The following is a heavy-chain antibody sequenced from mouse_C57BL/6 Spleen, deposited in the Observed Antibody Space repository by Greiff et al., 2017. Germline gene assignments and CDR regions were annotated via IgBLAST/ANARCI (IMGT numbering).Heavy chain of an antibody. CDR2: IDPNSGGT. CDR3: ARGDDGYFYYAMDD. D-gene: IGHD2-3*01. V-gene: IGHV1-72*01. J-gene: IGHJ4*01. Sequence: QVQLQQPGAELVKPGASVKLSCKASGYTFTSYWMHWVKQRPGRGLEWIGGIDPNSGGTKYNEKFKSKATLTVDKPSSTAYMQLSSLTSEDAAVYYCARGDDGYFYYAMDDWGQGTSVTVSS. CDR1: GYTFTSYW.